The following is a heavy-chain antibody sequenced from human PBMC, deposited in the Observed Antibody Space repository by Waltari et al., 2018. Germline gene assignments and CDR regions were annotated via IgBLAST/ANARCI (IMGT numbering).Heavy chain of an antibody. CDR3: ASGRERSYGSANYYQLDY. CDR1: GYTVFAYP. D-gene: IGHD3-10*01. J-gene: IGHJ4*02. CDR2: ITGNDNT. V-gene: IGHV1-3*01. Sequence: QVQLVQSGAEMKKPGASVTLSCKASGYTVFAYPIHWVRQAPGQRLEWMGWITGNDNTKYSQRFQGRVTSTRDRSASTTYMDLSTLRSEDTAVYYCASGRERSYGSANYYQLDYWGQGTLVTVSS.